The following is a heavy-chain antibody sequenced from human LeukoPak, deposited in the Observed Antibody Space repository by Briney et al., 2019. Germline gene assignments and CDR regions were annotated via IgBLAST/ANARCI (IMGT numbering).Heavy chain of an antibody. Sequence: GSLRLSCAASGFTFSSYSMNKVRQAPGKGLEWVSSISSSSSYIYYADSAKGRFTISRDNAKNSLYLKMNSLRAEDTAVYYCAREGIAARPAYYYYMDVWGKGTTVTVSS. CDR2: ISSSSSYI. CDR1: GFTFSSYS. CDR3: AREGIAARPAYYYYMDV. J-gene: IGHJ6*03. V-gene: IGHV3-21*01. D-gene: IGHD6-6*01.